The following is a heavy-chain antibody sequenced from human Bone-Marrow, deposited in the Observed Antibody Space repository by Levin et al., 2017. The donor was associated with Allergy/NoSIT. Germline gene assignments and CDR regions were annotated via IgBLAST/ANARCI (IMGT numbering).Heavy chain of an antibody. Sequence: ETLSLTCAVYGGSFSGYYWSWIRQPPGKGLEWIGEINHSGSTNYNPSLKSRVTISVDTSKNQFSLKLSSVTAADTAVYYCARGTGDYPHPFVYYYYMDVWGKGTTVTVSS. J-gene: IGHJ6*03. CDR3: ARGTGDYPHPFVYYYYMDV. D-gene: IGHD4-17*01. CDR2: INHSGST. V-gene: IGHV4-34*01. CDR1: GGSFSGYY.